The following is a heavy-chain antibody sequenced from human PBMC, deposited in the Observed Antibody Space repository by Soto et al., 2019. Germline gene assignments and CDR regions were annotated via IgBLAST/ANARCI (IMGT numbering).Heavy chain of an antibody. CDR1: GFTFSSYG. Sequence: GGSLRLSCAASGFTFSSYGMHWVRQAPGKGLEWVAVISYDGSNKYYADSVKGRFTISRDNSKNTLYLQMNSLRAEDTAVYYCAKDGGYYSSSSGFDYWGQGTLVTVSS. J-gene: IGHJ4*02. V-gene: IGHV3-30*18. CDR3: AKDGGYYSSSSGFDY. D-gene: IGHD6-6*01. CDR2: ISYDGSNK.